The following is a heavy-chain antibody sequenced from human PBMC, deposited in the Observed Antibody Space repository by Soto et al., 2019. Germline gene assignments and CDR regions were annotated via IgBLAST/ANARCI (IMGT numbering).Heavy chain of an antibody. J-gene: IGHJ4*02. Sequence: NPSETLSLTCRVSGYSISGGYYWAWMRRPPGKELEWIGSVSNNRPTSYNPSLKSRVTLSVDTSDNQFSLRLTSVTAADTAVYYCARDDYIAEGFRRFFDVWGQGIVVTVSS. CDR1: GYSISGGYY. CDR2: VSNNRPT. CDR3: ARDDYIAEGFRRFFDV. D-gene: IGHD3-16*01. V-gene: IGHV4-38-2*02.